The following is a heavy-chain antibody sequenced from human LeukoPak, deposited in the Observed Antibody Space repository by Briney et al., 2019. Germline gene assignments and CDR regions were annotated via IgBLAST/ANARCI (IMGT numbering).Heavy chain of an antibody. CDR3: ARAGTSGWYGEY. D-gene: IGHD6-19*01. V-gene: IGHV4-59*01. CDR1: GGSISSYY. CDR2: IAYDGNT. J-gene: IGHJ4*02. Sequence: TETLSLTCTVSGGSISSYYWKWIRQPPGKGLEWVGYIAYDGNTNYGPTLKSRLTMSVDTSKNQFSLRLRSVTAADTAVYYCARAGTSGWYGEYWGQGTLVTVSS.